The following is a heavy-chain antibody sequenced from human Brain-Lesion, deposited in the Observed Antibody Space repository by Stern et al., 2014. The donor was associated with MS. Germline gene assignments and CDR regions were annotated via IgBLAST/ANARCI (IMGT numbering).Heavy chain of an antibody. Sequence: VQLVESGGGLVQPGGSLRLSCAASGFTFSSYWMNWVRQAPGKGLELVANIKEDGSETYYVDSVKGRFTISRDKAKNSLYLQMNSLRAEDTAVYYCARGSDTWGQGTLVTVSS. CDR3: ARGSDT. D-gene: IGHD2-15*01. CDR2: IKEDGSET. CDR1: GFTFSSYW. V-gene: IGHV3-7*01. J-gene: IGHJ5*02.